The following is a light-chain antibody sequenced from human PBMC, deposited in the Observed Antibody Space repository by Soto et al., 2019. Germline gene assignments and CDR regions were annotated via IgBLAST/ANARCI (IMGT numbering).Light chain of an antibody. CDR1: SGSMANNY. J-gene: IGLJ2*01. Sequence: NFMLTQPHSVSESPGKTLSISCTRSSGSMANNYVQWYQQRPGSAPTTVIYENNQRLSGVPDRFSGSTDGSSNSASLTISGLQTEDEADYYCQSYDSDFVVFGGGTKVTVL. CDR3: QSYDSDFVV. CDR2: ENN. V-gene: IGLV6-57*04.